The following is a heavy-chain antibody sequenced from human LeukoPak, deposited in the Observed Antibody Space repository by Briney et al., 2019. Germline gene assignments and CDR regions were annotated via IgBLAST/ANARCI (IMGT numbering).Heavy chain of an antibody. Sequence: GGSLRLSCAASGFTFSESWMSWVRQAPGKGREWVGRIKSKTDGGTTDYTAPVKGRFTISRDDSKNTLYLQMNSLKTEDTAVYYCTTGPFDYYGSASYLANGMDVWGQGTTVTVSS. CDR2: IKSKTDGGTT. V-gene: IGHV3-15*01. D-gene: IGHD3-10*01. CDR1: GFTFSESW. J-gene: IGHJ6*02. CDR3: TTGPFDYYGSASYLANGMDV.